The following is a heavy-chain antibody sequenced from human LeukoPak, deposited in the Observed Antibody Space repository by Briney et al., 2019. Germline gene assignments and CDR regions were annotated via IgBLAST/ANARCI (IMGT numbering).Heavy chain of an antibody. Sequence: SETLSLTCTVSGGSISSGDYYWSWIRQPPGKGLEWIGYIYYSGSTYCNPSLKSRVTISVDTSKNQFSLKLSSVTAADTAVYYCARVRALIAFDIWGQGTMVTVSS. D-gene: IGHD3-3*02. V-gene: IGHV4-30-4*01. CDR3: ARVRALIAFDI. CDR1: GGSISSGDYY. J-gene: IGHJ3*02. CDR2: IYYSGST.